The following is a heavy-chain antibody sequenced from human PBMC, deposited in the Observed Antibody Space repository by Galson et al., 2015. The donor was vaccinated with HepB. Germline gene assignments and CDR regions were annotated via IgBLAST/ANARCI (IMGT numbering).Heavy chain of an antibody. J-gene: IGHJ4*02. Sequence: SLRLSCAASGFPFSSHAMSWVRQAPGKGLDWVSSINGGGGGTYYADSVKGRFTISRDNSKNTLYLQMNSLRAEDTAVYYCAKGGVIWDFWSGYPDFWGQGTLVTVSS. CDR3: AKGGVIWDFWSGYPDF. V-gene: IGHV3-23*01. D-gene: IGHD3-3*01. CDR2: INGGGGGT. CDR1: GFPFSSHA.